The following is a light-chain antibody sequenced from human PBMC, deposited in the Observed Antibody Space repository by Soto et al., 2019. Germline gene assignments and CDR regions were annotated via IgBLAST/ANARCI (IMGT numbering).Light chain of an antibody. J-gene: IGLJ1*01. V-gene: IGLV1-40*01. CDR2: GNS. Sequence: QAVVTQPPSVSGAPGQRVTISCTGSRSNIGAGYDVHWYQQLPGTAPKLLIYGNSNRPSGVPDRFSDSKSGTSASLAITGLQAEDEADYYCQSYDRSLSGYVFGTGTKVTVL. CDR1: RSNIGAGYD. CDR3: QSYDRSLSGYV.